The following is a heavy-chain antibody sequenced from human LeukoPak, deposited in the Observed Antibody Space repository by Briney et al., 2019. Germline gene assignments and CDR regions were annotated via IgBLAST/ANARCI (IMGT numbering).Heavy chain of an antibody. V-gene: IGHV4-39*01. Sequence: SETLSLTCTVSGGSISSSSYYWGWIRQPPGKGLEWIGSIYYSGSTYYNPSLKSRVTISVDTSKNQFSLKLSSVTAADTAVYYCARAATMIVVARYDYWGQGTLVTVSS. J-gene: IGHJ4*02. CDR1: GGSISSSSYY. D-gene: IGHD3-22*01. CDR2: IYYSGST. CDR3: ARAATMIVVARYDY.